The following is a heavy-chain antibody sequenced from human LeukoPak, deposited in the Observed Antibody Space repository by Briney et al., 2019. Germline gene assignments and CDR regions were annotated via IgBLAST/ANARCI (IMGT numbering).Heavy chain of an antibody. J-gene: IGHJ4*02. D-gene: IGHD5-12*01. Sequence: PGGSLILSCSASGFTFSIYSMHWVRQAPGKGLKYVSAINNNGGSTYYADSVKGRFTISRDNSKNMLFLQMSSLRAEDTAVYYCVRRSGYDYDYWGQGTLVTVSS. V-gene: IGHV3-64D*06. CDR2: INNNGGST. CDR1: GFTFSIYS. CDR3: VRRSGYDYDY.